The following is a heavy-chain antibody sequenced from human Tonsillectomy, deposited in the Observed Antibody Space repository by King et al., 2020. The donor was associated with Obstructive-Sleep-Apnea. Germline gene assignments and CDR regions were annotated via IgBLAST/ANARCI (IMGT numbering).Heavy chain of an antibody. Sequence: VQLVESGGVVVQPGGSLRLSCAASGFTFDDYAMDWVRQTPGKGLEWVSLISWDGASTYYADSVKGRFTISRDNNKNSLYLQMNSLRAEDTALYYCAKPVDGSDAFDFWGQGTMVTVSS. V-gene: IGHV3-43D*03. CDR3: AKPVDGSDAFDF. CDR1: GFTFDDYA. J-gene: IGHJ3*01. D-gene: IGHD5-24*01. CDR2: ISWDGAST.